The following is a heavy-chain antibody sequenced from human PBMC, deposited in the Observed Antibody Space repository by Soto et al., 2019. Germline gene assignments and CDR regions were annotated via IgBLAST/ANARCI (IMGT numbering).Heavy chain of an antibody. D-gene: IGHD3-3*01. J-gene: IGHJ6*02. V-gene: IGHV1-46*01. Sequence: QVQLVQSGAEVKKPGASVKVSCKASGYTFSNYYMHWVRQAPGQGLEWMGIINPSGGSTSYAQNFQGRVTMTRDTSTSTVYMELSSLRSEDTAVYFCARDCAVLRFLEWLTPYGMDVWGQGTTVTVSS. CDR1: GYTFSNYY. CDR3: ARDCAVLRFLEWLTPYGMDV. CDR2: INPSGGST.